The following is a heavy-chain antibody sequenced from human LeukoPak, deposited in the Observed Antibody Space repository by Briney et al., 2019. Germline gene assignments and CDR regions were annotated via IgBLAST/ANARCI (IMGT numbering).Heavy chain of an antibody. Sequence: GGSLRLSCAASGFTFSSYWMHWVRQAPGKGLVWVSRINTDGSITNYAGSVKGRFAISRDNAKNTLYLQMNSLRAEDTAVYYCARSAAGSAFDIWGQGTMVTVSS. CDR3: ARSAAGSAFDI. V-gene: IGHV3-74*01. D-gene: IGHD6-13*01. J-gene: IGHJ3*02. CDR2: INTDGSIT. CDR1: GFTFSSYW.